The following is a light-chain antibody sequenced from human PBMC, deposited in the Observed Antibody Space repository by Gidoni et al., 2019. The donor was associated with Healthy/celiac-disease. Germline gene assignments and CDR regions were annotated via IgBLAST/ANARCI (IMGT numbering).Light chain of an antibody. CDR3: QVWDSSSDHPV. V-gene: IGLV3-21*03. CDR2: DDS. Sequence: SYVLTQPPPLSVAPGKTARITCGGNNIGSKSVHWYQQKPGQAPVLFVYDDSDRPSGIPERSSGSNSGNTATLTISRVEAGDEADYYCQVWDSSSDHPVFGGGTKLTVL. J-gene: IGLJ2*01. CDR1: NIGSKS.